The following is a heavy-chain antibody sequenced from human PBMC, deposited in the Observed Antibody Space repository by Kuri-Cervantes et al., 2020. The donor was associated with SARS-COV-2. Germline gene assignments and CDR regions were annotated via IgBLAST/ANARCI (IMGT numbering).Heavy chain of an antibody. CDR3: AGDGAAGTTYNWFDP. V-gene: IGHV1-18*01. Sequence: VQESCKASGYTFTSYGISWVRQAPGQGLEWMGWISAYNGNTNYAQKLQGRVTMTTDTFTSTSYMELRSLRSDDTAVYYCAGDGAAGTTYNWFDPWGQGTLVTVSS. CDR1: GYTFTSYG. CDR2: ISAYNGNT. J-gene: IGHJ5*02. D-gene: IGHD1-7*01.